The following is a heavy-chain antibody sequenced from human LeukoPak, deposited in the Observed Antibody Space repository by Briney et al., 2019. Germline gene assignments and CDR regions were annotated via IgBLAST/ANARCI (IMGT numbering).Heavy chain of an antibody. Sequence: GGSLRLSCAASGFTFSNAWMSWVRQAPGKGLEWVGRIKSKTDGGTTDYAAPVKGRFTISRDDSKNTLYLQMNSLRTEDTAVYYCTTGMQWIQLADYWGQGTLVTVSS. CDR3: TTGMQWIQLADY. J-gene: IGHJ4*02. CDR2: IKSKTDGGTT. CDR1: GFTFSNAW. V-gene: IGHV3-15*01. D-gene: IGHD5-18*01.